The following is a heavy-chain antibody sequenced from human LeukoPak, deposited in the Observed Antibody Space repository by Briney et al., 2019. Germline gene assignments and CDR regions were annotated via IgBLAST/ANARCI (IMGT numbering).Heavy chain of an antibody. J-gene: IGHJ4*02. CDR3: ARGIGWYLP. V-gene: IGHV4-59*01. CDR2: IYYSGST. D-gene: IGHD6-19*01. Sequence: SETLSLTCTVSGGSISSYYWSWIRHPPGKGLEWIGYIYYSGSTNYNPSLKSRVTMSVDTSKNQFSLKLSSVTAADTAVYYCARGIGWYLPWGQGTLVTVSS. CDR1: GGSISSYY.